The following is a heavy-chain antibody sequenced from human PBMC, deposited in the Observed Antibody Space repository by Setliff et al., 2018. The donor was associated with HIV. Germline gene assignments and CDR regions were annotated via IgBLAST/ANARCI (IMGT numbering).Heavy chain of an antibody. D-gene: IGHD2-15*01. J-gene: IGHJ5*02. CDR3: AAATTLLSPRA. CDR2: INHSGST. Sequence: TSETLSLTCAVYGGSFSGYYWSWIRQPPGKGLEWIGEINHSGSTNYNPSLKSRVTISVDTAKNQFSLKLSSVTAADTAVYYCAAATTLLSPRAWGQGTLVTVSS. CDR1: GGSFSGYY. V-gene: IGHV4-34*01.